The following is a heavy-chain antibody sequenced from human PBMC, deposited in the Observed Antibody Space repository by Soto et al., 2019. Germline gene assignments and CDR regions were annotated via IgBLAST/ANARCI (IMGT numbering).Heavy chain of an antibody. CDR2: IYYSWNT. CDR1: GRSIRSGGYY. J-gene: IGHJ6*02. CDR3: ARDRLMATAGTARHYFGLDV. Sequence: PSETLSLTCTVSGRSIRSGGYYWSWVLQNPRKGPEWIVNIYYSWNTYYNSSLKSRLTISVDTSKNQFSLNLSSVTAADTAVYYCARDRLMATAGTARHYFGLDVWGQGTTVTVSS. D-gene: IGHD5-18*01. V-gene: IGHV4-31*03.